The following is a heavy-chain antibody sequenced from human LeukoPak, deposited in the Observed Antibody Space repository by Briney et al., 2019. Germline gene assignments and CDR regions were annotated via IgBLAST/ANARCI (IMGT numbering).Heavy chain of an antibody. CDR2: IYHNGTP. D-gene: IGHD6-25*01. Sequence: SGTLSLTCAVSIGSINSGNWWSWVRQSPGKGLEWIGEIYHNGTPNYNPSLKSRVTISADTFKNQFSLKLTSVTAADTAVYYCAREGGFYRPLDYSGQGTLVTVSS. J-gene: IGHJ4*02. CDR3: AREGGFYRPLDY. CDR1: IGSINSGNW. V-gene: IGHV4-4*02.